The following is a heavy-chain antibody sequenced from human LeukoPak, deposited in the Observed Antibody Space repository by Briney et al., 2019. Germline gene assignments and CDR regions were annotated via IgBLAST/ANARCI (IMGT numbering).Heavy chain of an antibody. CDR3: TKDRGSGSYPESFDP. V-gene: IGHV3-30*18. D-gene: IGHD3-10*01. J-gene: IGHJ5*02. CDR1: GFTFSNYA. CDR2: ISYDGITE. Sequence: GGSLRLSCAASGFTFSNYAMTWVRQAPGKGLEWVAVISYDGITEYYADSVKGRFAISRDNSNNTLYLQMNSLGSEDTAVYYCTKDRGSGSYPESFDPWGQGALVTVSS.